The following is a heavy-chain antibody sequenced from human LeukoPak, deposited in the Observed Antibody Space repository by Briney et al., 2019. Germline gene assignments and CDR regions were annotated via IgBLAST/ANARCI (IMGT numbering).Heavy chain of an antibody. D-gene: IGHD5-18*01. J-gene: IGHJ4*02. V-gene: IGHV3-30*04. CDR3: AKGIQLWLNYFDY. CDR1: GFTFSSYV. CDR2: ISYDGSNE. Sequence: GGSLRLSCAASGFTFSSYVMHWVRQAPGKGLEWVAIISYDGSNEYYADSVKGRFTISRDNSKNTLYLQMNSLRAADTAVYYCAKGIQLWLNYFDYWGQGTLVTVSS.